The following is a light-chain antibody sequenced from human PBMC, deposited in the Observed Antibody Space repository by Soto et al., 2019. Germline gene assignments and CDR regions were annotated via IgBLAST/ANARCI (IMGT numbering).Light chain of an antibody. V-gene: IGLV1-40*01. CDR3: QSYDISLSVSVI. CDR1: SSNIGAGYD. J-gene: IGLJ2*01. CDR2: GNS. Sequence: QAVVTQPPSVSGAPGQRVTISCTGSSSNIGAGYDVQWNQQLPGAAPKLLIFGNSNRPSGVPDRFSGSRSGTSASLAITGLQAEDEADYFCQSYDISLSVSVIFGGGTKLTVL.